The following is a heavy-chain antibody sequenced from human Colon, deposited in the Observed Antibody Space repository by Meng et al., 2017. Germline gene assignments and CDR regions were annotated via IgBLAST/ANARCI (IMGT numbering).Heavy chain of an antibody. CDR1: GGSISGGDYY. J-gene: IGHJ1*01. D-gene: IGHD3-10*01. CDR3: LRGSGGSV. Sequence: QVQLQESGPGLVKSSQTLSLTCTVFGGSISGGDYYWSWIRQPPGKGLEWIGEIPHRGSSAYNPSLKSRVSMSIDKSKNQFSLKLTSVTAADTAVYHCLRGSGGSVWGQGTLVTVSS. CDR2: IPHRGSS. V-gene: IGHV4-30-4*01.